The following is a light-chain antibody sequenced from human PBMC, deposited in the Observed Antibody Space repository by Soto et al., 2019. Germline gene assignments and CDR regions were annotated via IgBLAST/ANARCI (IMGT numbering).Light chain of an antibody. CDR3: QPANSFPFT. CDR1: QGINSW. CDR2: PAS. V-gene: IGKV1-12*01. J-gene: IGKJ4*01. Sequence: DIQMTQSPSSVSASVGDRVTITCRASQGINSWLAWYQQKPGIAPKLLIYPASSLRNGVPLRFSGSGSGTDFTLTISSLQPEDFATYYCQPANSFPFTFGGGTKVEI.